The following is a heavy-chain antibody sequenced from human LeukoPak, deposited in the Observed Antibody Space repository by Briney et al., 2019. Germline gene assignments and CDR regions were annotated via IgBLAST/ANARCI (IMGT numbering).Heavy chain of an antibody. CDR2: FDPEDGET. D-gene: IGHD6-13*01. J-gene: IGHJ4*02. V-gene: IGHV1-24*01. CDR1: GYTLTELS. CDR3: ATDPHWRVWPAAGTN. Sequence: ASVKVSCKVSGYTLTELSMHWVRQAPGKGLEWMGGFDPEDGETIYAQKFQGRVTMTEDTSTDTAYMELSSLRSEDTAVYYCATDPHWRVWPAAGTNWGQGTLVTVSS.